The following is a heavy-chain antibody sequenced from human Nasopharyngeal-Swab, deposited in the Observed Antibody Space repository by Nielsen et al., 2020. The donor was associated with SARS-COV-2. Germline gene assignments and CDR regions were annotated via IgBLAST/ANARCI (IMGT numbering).Heavy chain of an antibody. CDR2: IKQDGSEK. V-gene: IGHV3-7*03. J-gene: IGHJ6*02. CDR3: ARDHQLGPTNYGMGV. D-gene: IGHD6-6*01. CDR1: GFTFSSYW. Sequence: GESLKISCAASGFTFSSYWMSWVRQAPGKGLEWVANIKQDGSEKYYVDSVKGRFTISRDNAKNSLYLQMNSLRAEDTAVYYCARDHQLGPTNYGMGVWGQGTTVTVSS.